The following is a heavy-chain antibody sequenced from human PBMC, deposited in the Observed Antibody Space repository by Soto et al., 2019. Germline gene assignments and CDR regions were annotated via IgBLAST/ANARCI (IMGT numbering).Heavy chain of an antibody. CDR2: ISAYNGNT. V-gene: IGHV1-18*01. CDR1: GYTFTSYG. J-gene: IGHJ4*02. D-gene: IGHD3-3*01. Sequence: ASVKVSCKASGYTFTSYGISWVRQAPGQGLEWMGWISAYNGNTNYAQKLQGRVTMTTDTSTSTAYMELRSLRSDDTAVYYCAREWNYDFWSGYLYYFDYWGQGTLVTVSS. CDR3: AREWNYDFWSGYLYYFDY.